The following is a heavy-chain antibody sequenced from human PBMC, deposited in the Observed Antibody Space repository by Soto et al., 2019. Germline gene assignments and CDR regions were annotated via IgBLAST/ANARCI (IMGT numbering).Heavy chain of an antibody. CDR1: GFSFSSYW. Sequence: EVQLVESGGGLVQPGGSLRLSCAASGFSFSSYWMHCVRQAPGKGPVWISRVNGDGSTTAYADSVKGRFTVSRDNAKNILYAQMNSLRAEDTAVYYCARGLRNAYGTDVWGQGTTVTVAS. D-gene: IGHD5-12*01. J-gene: IGHJ6*02. CDR3: ARGLRNAYGTDV. V-gene: IGHV3-74*01. CDR2: VNGDGSTT.